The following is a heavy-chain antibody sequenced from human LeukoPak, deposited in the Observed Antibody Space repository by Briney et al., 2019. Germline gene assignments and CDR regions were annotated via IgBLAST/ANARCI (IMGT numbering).Heavy chain of an antibody. J-gene: IGHJ4*02. D-gene: IGHD3-9*01. CDR1: GFTFSSYG. CDR3: AKDQYYDILTGYYMVPFDY. V-gene: IGHV3-30*02. CDR2: IRYDGSNK. Sequence: PGGSLRLSCAASGFTFSSYGMHWVRQAPGKGLEWVAFIRYDGSNKYYADSVKGRFTISRDNSKNTLYLQMNSLRAEDTAVYYCAKDQYYDILTGYYMVPFDYWGQGTLVTVSS.